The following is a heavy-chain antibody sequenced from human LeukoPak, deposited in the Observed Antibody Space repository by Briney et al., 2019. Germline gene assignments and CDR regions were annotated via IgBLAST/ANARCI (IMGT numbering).Heavy chain of an antibody. CDR3: ARGGQQLVNWFDP. D-gene: IGHD6-13*01. J-gene: IGHJ5*02. Sequence: SETLSLTCTVSGGSITSNNYYWGWIRQPAGKGLEWIGRIYTPGGSTYYNPSVKSRVTISLDTSKNQFSLRLSSVTAADTAVYFCARGGQQLVNWFDPWGQGTLVTVSS. CDR2: IYTPGGST. V-gene: IGHV4-61*02. CDR1: GGSITSNNYY.